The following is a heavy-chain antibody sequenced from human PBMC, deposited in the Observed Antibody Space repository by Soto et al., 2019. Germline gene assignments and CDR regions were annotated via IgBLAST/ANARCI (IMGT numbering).Heavy chain of an antibody. J-gene: IGHJ3*02. D-gene: IGHD1-1*01. CDR2: IYYSGST. V-gene: IGHV4-59*08. CDR1: GGSISSYY. CDR3: ARRVELERRRNHDAFDI. Sequence: SETLSLTCTVSGGSISSYYWSWIRQPPGKGLEWIGYIYYSGSTNYNPSLKSRVTISVDTSKNQFSLKLSSVTAADTAVYYCARRVELERRRNHDAFDIWGQGTMVTVSS.